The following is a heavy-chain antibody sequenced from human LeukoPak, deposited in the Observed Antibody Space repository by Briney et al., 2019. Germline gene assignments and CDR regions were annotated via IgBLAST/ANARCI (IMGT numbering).Heavy chain of an antibody. CDR3: AKGRRTFIVVVIDAFDV. D-gene: IGHD3-22*01. V-gene: IGHV3-23*01. J-gene: IGHJ3*01. CDR1: GFTFSSYA. Sequence: PGGSLRLSCAASGFTFSSYAMHWVRQAPGKGLEWVSAFSGSGGHTYYADAVEGRFTISRDTSKNTLYLQMNSLRAEDTAVYYCAKGRRTFIVVVIDAFDVWGQGTMVTVSS. CDR2: FSGSGGHT.